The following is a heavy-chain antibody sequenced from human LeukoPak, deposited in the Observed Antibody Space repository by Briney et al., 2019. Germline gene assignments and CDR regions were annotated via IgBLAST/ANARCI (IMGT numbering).Heavy chain of an antibody. CDR3: AKARLWFGELDY. CDR1: GFTFSSYA. D-gene: IGHD3-10*01. Sequence: PGGSLRLSCAASGFTFSSYAMSWDRQAPGKGLEWVSAISGSGGSTYYADSVKGRFTISRDNSKNTLYLQMNSLRAEDTAVYYCAKARLWFGELDYWGQGTLVTVSS. V-gene: IGHV3-23*01. J-gene: IGHJ4*02. CDR2: ISGSGGST.